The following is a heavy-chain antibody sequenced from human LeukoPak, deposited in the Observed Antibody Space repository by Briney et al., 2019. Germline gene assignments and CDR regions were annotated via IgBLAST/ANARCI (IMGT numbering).Heavy chain of an antibody. D-gene: IGHD2-21*01. V-gene: IGHV3-20*04. CDR1: GFTFDDYG. CDR3: AREAYCGGDCYSELGRHFDY. J-gene: IGHJ4*02. Sequence: GGSLRLSCAASGFTFDDYGMSWVRQAPGKGLEWVSDINWNGGSTGYADSVKGRFTISRDNAKNSLYLQMNSLRAEDTALYYCAREAYCGGDCYSELGRHFDYWGQGTLVTVSS. CDR2: INWNGGST.